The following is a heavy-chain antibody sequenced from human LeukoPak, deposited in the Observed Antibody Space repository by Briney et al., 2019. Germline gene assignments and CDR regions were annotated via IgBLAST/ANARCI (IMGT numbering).Heavy chain of an antibody. Sequence: ASVKVSCKASGYTFTGYYMHWVRQAPGQGLEWMGRINPNSGGTNYAQKFQGRVTMTRDTSISTAYMELSRLRSDDTAVYYRARATRIMITFGGVEVDYWGQGTLVTVSS. D-gene: IGHD3-16*01. CDR1: GYTFTGYY. CDR3: ARATRIMITFGGVEVDY. V-gene: IGHV1-2*06. J-gene: IGHJ4*02. CDR2: INPNSGGT.